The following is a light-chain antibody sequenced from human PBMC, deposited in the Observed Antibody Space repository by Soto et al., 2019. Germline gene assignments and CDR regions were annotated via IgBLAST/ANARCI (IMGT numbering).Light chain of an antibody. CDR2: GAS. J-gene: IGKJ2*01. V-gene: IGKV3-20*01. CDR1: QSVSSSY. Sequence: EIVLTQSPGTLSLSPGEGATLSCRASQSVSSSYLAWYQQKPGQAPRLLIYGASYRATGIPDRFSGSGSGTDFTLTISRLEPEDFAVYYCQQYGSSLPYTFGQGTKLEIK. CDR3: QQYGSSLPYT.